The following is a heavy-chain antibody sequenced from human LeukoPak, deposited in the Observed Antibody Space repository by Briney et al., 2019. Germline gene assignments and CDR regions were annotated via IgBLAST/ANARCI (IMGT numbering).Heavy chain of an antibody. CDR2: ISAYNGNT. CDR1: GYTFTSYG. Sequence: ASVKVSCKASGYTFTSYGISWVRQAPGQGLEWMGWISAYNGNTNYAQKLQGRVTMTTDTSTSTAYMELRSLRSDDTAVYYCATAIYSSGWYDVFDYWGQGTLVTVSS. V-gene: IGHV1-18*01. D-gene: IGHD6-19*01. J-gene: IGHJ4*02. CDR3: ATAIYSSGWYDVFDY.